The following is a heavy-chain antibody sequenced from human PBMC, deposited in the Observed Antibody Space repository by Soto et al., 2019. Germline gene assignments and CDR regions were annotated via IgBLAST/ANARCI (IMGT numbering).Heavy chain of an antibody. CDR1: GGSISSYY. CDR2: IYYSGST. Sequence: SETLSLTCTVSGGSISSYYWSWIRQPPGKGLEWIGYIYYSGSTNYNPSLKSRVTISVDTSKHQFSLKLSSVTAADTAVYYCARVLVAARHHYGMDVWGQGTTVTVSS. CDR3: ARVLVAARHHYGMDV. V-gene: IGHV4-59*01. J-gene: IGHJ6*02. D-gene: IGHD6-6*01.